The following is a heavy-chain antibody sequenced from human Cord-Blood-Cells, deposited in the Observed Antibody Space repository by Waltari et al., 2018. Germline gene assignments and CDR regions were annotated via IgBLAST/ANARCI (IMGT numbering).Heavy chain of an antibody. CDR1: GGSLSGYY. D-gene: IGHD1-1*01. V-gene: IGHV4-34*01. Sequence: QVQLQQWGAGLLKPSETLSLTCAVYGGSLSGYYWSWIRQPPGKGLEWIGEINHSGSTNYNPSLKGRVTISVDTSKNQFSLKLSSVTAADTAVYYCARANWNYYFDYWGQGTLVTVSS. J-gene: IGHJ4*02. CDR3: ARANWNYYFDY. CDR2: INHSGST.